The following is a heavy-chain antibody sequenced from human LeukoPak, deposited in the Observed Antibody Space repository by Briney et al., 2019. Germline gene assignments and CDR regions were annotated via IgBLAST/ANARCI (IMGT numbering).Heavy chain of an antibody. Sequence: ASVNVSCKASGYTFTSYDINWVRQATGQGLEWMGWMNPNSSNTVCAQKFQGRVTMTRNTSISTAYMELSSLRSEDTAVYYCARGSWRDCSGGSCSYYFDYWGQGTLVTVSS. J-gene: IGHJ4*02. CDR3: ARGSWRDCSGGSCSYYFDY. V-gene: IGHV1-8*01. CDR2: MNPNSSNT. D-gene: IGHD2-15*01. CDR1: GYTFTSYD.